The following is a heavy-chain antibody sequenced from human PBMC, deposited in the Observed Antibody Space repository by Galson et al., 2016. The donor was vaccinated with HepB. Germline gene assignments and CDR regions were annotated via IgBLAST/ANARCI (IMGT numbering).Heavy chain of an antibody. V-gene: IGHV3-49*03. CDR1: GFYFGDHA. D-gene: IGHD6-19*01. CDR3: AKDSGAALAGTGHLWLDP. CDR2: IRSRPYGGTQ. Sequence: SLRLSCAASGFYFGDHAMGWFRQAPGKGLEWVGFIRSRPYGGTQEYAASVRGRFTISGDDAKSIAYLQISSLQTKDTAVYFCAKDSGAALAGTGHLWLDPWGQGTLVIVSS. J-gene: IGHJ5*02.